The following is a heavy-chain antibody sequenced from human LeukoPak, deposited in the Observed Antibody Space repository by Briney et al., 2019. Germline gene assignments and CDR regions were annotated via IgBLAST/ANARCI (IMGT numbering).Heavy chain of an antibody. V-gene: IGHV1-69*05. CDR3: AREMFSRRKPGYCSGGSCSNWFDP. Sequence: SVKVSCKASGGTFSSYAISWVRQAPGQGLEWMGRIIPIFGTANYAQKFQGRVTITTDESTSTAYMELSSLRSEDTAVYYCAREMFSRRKPGYCSGGSCSNWFDPWGQGTLVTVSP. J-gene: IGHJ5*02. D-gene: IGHD2-15*01. CDR2: IIPIFGTA. CDR1: GGTFSSYA.